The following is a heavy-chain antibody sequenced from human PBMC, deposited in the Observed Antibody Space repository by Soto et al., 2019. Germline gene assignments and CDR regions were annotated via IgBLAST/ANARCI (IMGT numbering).Heavy chain of an antibody. CDR2: IIPIFGTA. Sequence: ASVKVSCKASGGTFSSYAISWVRQAPGQGLEWMGGIIPIFGTANYAEKFQGRVTITADESTSTAYMELSSLRSEDTAVYYRARVDYGDYPEYYGMDVWGQGTTVTV. V-gene: IGHV1-69*13. J-gene: IGHJ6*02. CDR1: GGTFSSYA. CDR3: ARVDYGDYPEYYGMDV. D-gene: IGHD4-17*01.